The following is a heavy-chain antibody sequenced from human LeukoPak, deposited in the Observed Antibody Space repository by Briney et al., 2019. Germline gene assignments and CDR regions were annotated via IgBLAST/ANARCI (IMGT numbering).Heavy chain of an antibody. CDR2: INSDGSST. V-gene: IGHV3-74*01. CDR3: ARSAPLSSSSDYYYYYGMDV. J-gene: IGHJ6*02. Sequence: GGSLRLSCAASGFTFSSYWMHWVRQAPGKGLVWVSRINSDGSSTSYADSVKGRSTISRDNAKNTLYLQMNSLRAEDTAVYYCARSAPLSSSSDYYYYYGMDVWGQGTTVTVSS. CDR1: GFTFSSYW. D-gene: IGHD6-6*01.